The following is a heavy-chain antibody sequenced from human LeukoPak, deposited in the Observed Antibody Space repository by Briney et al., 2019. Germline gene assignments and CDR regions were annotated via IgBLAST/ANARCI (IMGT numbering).Heavy chain of an antibody. Sequence: SETLSLTCTVSGGSISGYSWSWIRQPPGKGLEWIGYIYYSGSTNYNPSLKSRVTISVDTSKNQFSLKLSSVTAADTAVYYCARVGYFGSGSYFYYFDYWGQGTLVTVSP. V-gene: IGHV4-59*01. CDR3: ARVGYFGSGSYFYYFDY. CDR2: IYYSGST. J-gene: IGHJ4*02. CDR1: GGSISGYS. D-gene: IGHD3-10*01.